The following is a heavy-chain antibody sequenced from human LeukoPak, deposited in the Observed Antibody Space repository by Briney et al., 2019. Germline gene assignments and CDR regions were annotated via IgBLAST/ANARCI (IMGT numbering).Heavy chain of an antibody. V-gene: IGHV4-4*07. Sequence: SSETLSLTCTVSGGSISSYYWSWIRQPAGKGLEWIGRIYTSGSTNYNPSLKSRVTMSVDTSKNQFSLKLSSVTAADTAVYYCARGAYCGGDRYSRLDYYYYGMDVWGQGTTVTVSS. CDR3: ARGAYCGGDRYSRLDYYYYGMDV. J-gene: IGHJ6*02. CDR2: IYTSGST. D-gene: IGHD2-21*02. CDR1: GGSISSYY.